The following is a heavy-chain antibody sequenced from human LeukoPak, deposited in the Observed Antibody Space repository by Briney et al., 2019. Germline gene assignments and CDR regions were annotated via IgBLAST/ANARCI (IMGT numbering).Heavy chain of an antibody. CDR3: AKGLGSSSWFAFDY. V-gene: IGHV3-9*01. D-gene: IGHD6-13*01. CDR1: GFTFDDYA. J-gene: IGHJ4*02. Sequence: GGSLRLPCAASGFTFDDYAMHWVRQAPGKGLEWVSGISWNSGSIGYADSVKGRFTISRDNAKNSLYLQMNSLRAEDTASYYCAKGLGSSSWFAFDYWGQGTLVTVSS. CDR2: ISWNSGSI.